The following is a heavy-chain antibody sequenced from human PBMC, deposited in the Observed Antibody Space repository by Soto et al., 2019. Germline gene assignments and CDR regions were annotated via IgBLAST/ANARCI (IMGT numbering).Heavy chain of an antibody. J-gene: IGHJ4*02. CDR1: GFTFSSYG. CDR2: LLAATNKD. CDR3: ATDDGQGY. V-gene: IGHV3-30*03. Sequence: PEGSLRLSCAASGFTFSSYGFHWVRQAPGKAPEWVAGLLAATNKDYYADSVKGRFTISRDNSKNIFYLQMNSLRDEDTAIYFCATDDGQGYWGQGTLVTVSS.